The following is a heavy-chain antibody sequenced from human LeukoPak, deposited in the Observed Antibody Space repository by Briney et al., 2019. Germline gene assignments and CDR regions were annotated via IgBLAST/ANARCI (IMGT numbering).Heavy chain of an antibody. Sequence: SETLSLTCTVSGGSISSYYWSWIRHSAGKGLEWIGRIYTSGSTNYNPSLKSRVTMSVDTSKNQFSLKLSSVTAADTAVYYCAREGAFGYSSPMDIWGQGTMVTASS. CDR2: IYTSGST. D-gene: IGHD6-13*01. CDR1: GGSISSYY. J-gene: IGHJ3*02. CDR3: AREGAFGYSSPMDI. V-gene: IGHV4-4*07.